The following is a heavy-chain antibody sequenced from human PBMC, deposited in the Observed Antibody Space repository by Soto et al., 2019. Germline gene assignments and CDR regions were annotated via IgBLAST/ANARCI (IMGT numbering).Heavy chain of an antibody. D-gene: IGHD5-12*01. Sequence: QVQLVQSGAEVKKPGASVKVSCKASGYTFTAYYMHWVRQAPGQGLEWMGWINPNSGGTYHAPNFQGRVTMTRDTSTTTAYLEVASLRSNDPAVYYCARGGGRGYNELDPWGHGTLVIVSS. V-gene: IGHV1-2*02. CDR2: INPNSGGT. J-gene: IGHJ5*02. CDR1: GYTFTAYY. CDR3: ARGGGRGYNELDP.